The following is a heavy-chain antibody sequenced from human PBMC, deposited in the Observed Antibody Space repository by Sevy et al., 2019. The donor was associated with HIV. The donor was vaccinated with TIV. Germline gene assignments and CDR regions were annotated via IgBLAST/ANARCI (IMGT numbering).Heavy chain of an antibody. CDR3: AKDREYSSGWHGIPFDY. Sequence: GGSLRLSCAASGFTFSSYGMHWVRQAPGKGLEWVAFIRYDGSNKYYADSVKGRFTISRDNSKNTLYLQMNSLRAEDTAVYYCAKDREYSSGWHGIPFDYWGQGTLVTVSS. CDR1: GFTFSSYG. CDR2: IRYDGSNK. V-gene: IGHV3-30*02. J-gene: IGHJ4*02. D-gene: IGHD6-19*01.